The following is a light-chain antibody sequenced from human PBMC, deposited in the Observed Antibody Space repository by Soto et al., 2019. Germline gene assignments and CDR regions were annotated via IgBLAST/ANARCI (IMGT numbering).Light chain of an antibody. Sequence: EIVMTQSPATLSVSPGERATLSCRASQSVSSNLAWYQQKPGQAPRLLIYGASTRATGIPARFSGSGSGTEFTLTISSLQSEDFATYYCQQSYSTTYTFGQGTKLEIK. CDR2: GAS. CDR3: QQSYSTTYT. J-gene: IGKJ2*01. V-gene: IGKV3D-15*01. CDR1: QSVSSN.